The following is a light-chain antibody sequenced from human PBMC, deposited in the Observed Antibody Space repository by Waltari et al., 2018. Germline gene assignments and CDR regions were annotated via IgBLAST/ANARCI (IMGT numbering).Light chain of an antibody. CDR3: QQYYNTPLT. CDR1: QTVLYSSNNKNY. J-gene: IGKJ4*01. V-gene: IGKV4-1*01. CDR2: WAS. Sequence: IVMTQSPDSLAVSLGERATINCKPSQTVLYSSNNKNYLAWYQQKPRQPPKLLIYWASTRESGVPDRFSGSGSGTDFTLTISSLQAEDVAVYYCQQYYNTPLTFGGGTKVEIK.